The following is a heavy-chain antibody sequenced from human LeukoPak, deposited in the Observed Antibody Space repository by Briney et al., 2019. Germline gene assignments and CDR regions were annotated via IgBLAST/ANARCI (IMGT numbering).Heavy chain of an antibody. V-gene: IGHV1-2*02. CDR2: INPNSGGT. D-gene: IGHD1-26*01. J-gene: IGHJ4*02. CDR1: GYTFTRYY. Sequence: GASVTVSCKASGYTFTRYYMHWVRQAPGQGLEWMGWINPNSGGTNYAQKFQGRVTMTRDTSISTAYMELSRLRSDDTAVYYCARDRTHGSYYDYWGQGTLVTVSS. CDR3: ARDRTHGSYYDY.